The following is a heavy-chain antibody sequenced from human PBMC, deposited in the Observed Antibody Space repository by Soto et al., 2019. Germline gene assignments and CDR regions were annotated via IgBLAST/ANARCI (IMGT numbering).Heavy chain of an antibody. J-gene: IGHJ6*02. D-gene: IGHD3-10*01. CDR2: IYPGDSNT. Sequence: GESLKISCKTSGYSFRSYWIGWVRQMPGKGLEWMGIIYPGDSNTRYSPSFQGQVTISADKSISTAYLQWSSLKASDTAMYYCARYRYGSGPTYGMDVWGQGTTVTVSS. CDR3: ARYRYGSGPTYGMDV. V-gene: IGHV5-51*01. CDR1: GYSFRSYW.